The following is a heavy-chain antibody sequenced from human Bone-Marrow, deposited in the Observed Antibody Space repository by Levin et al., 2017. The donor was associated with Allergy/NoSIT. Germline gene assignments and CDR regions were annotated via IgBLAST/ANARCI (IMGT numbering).Heavy chain of an antibody. CDR2: IYHSGST. J-gene: IGHJ6*02. CDR3: ARDRSVGGMDV. Sequence: SETLSLTCTVSGGSISSYYWSWIRQPPGKGLEWIGHIYHSGSTDYNPSLMSRLIISVDTSKNQFSLKLRSVTAADTALHYCARDRSVGGMDVWGHGTTVIVSS. V-gene: IGHV4-59*01. D-gene: IGHD4-23*01. CDR1: GGSISSYY.